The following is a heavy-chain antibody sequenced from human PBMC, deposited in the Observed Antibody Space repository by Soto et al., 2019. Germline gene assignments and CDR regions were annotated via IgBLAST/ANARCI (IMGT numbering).Heavy chain of an antibody. Sequence: GGSLRLSCAASGFTFSSYAMSWVRQAPGKGLEWVSAISGSGGSTYYADSVKGRFTISRGNSKNTLYLQMNSLRAEDTAVYYCAKDQGVYDFWSGYWTGWGQGTLVTVS. CDR3: AKDQGVYDFWSGYWTG. J-gene: IGHJ4*02. CDR1: GFTFSSYA. V-gene: IGHV3-23*01. CDR2: ISGSGGST. D-gene: IGHD3-3*01.